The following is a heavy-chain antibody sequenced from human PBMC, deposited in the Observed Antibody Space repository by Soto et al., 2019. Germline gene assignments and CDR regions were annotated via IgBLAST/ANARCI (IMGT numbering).Heavy chain of an antibody. Sequence: SETLSLTCAVYGGSFSGYYWSWIRQPPGKGLEWIGEINHSGSTNYNPSLKSRVTISVXRXXXXFXLXLXXXTAAXTAVYYCAVGLDLSLRSGLDVSGRGSTVTGSS. CDR2: INHSGST. J-gene: IGHJ6*02. CDR3: AVGLDLSLRSGLDV. CDR1: GGSFSGYY. V-gene: IGHV4-34*01. D-gene: IGHD1-1*01.